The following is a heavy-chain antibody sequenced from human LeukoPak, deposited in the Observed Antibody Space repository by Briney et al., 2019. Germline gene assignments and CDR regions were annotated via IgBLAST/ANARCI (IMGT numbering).Heavy chain of an antibody. D-gene: IGHD6-13*01. CDR1: GFTFSSYS. CDR3: AKDRGGRQLYESDY. J-gene: IGHJ4*02. CDR2: ISSSSSYI. V-gene: IGHV3-21*01. Sequence: PGGSLRLSCAASGFTFSSYSMNWVRQAPGQGLEWVSSISSSSSYIYYADSVKGRFTISRDNAKNSLYLQMNSLRAEDTAVYYCAKDRGGRQLYESDYWGQGTLVTVSS.